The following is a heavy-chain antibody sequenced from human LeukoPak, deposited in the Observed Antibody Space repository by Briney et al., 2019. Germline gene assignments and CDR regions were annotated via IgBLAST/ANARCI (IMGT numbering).Heavy chain of an antibody. CDR3: ATYYSDTSARD. Sequence: VASVKVSCKASGHIFTAYYMFWVRQTPGQGLEWMGWINPNSGGTNLAPNFQGRVTLTSDTSISTAYMELSGLTSDDTAVYFCATYYSDTSARDWGQGTLVTVSS. CDR1: GHIFTAYY. D-gene: IGHD3-10*01. CDR2: INPNSGGT. V-gene: IGHV1-2*02. J-gene: IGHJ4*02.